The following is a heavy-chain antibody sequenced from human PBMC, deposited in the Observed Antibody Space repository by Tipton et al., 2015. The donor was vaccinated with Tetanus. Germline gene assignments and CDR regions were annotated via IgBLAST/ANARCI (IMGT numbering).Heavy chain of an antibody. Sequence: SLRLSCAASGFTFTNYVMTWVRQAPGKGLEWVANIKHDGSENYYVDSVKGRFTISRDNAKNSLYLQMNSLRAEDTAVYYCARDPTRRFDYWGPGTLVTVSS. D-gene: IGHD1/OR15-1a*01. CDR1: GFTFTNYV. CDR2: IKHDGSEN. J-gene: IGHJ4*02. V-gene: IGHV3-7*01. CDR3: ARDPTRRFDY.